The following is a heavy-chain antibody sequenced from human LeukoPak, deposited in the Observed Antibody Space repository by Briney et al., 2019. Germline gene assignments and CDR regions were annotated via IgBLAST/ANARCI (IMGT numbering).Heavy chain of an antibody. V-gene: IGHV3-23*01. CDR1: GFTFSSYA. CDR2: ISGSGGST. CDR3: AKGHAVYCSSTSCYLDY. D-gene: IGHD2-2*01. J-gene: IGHJ4*02. Sequence: PGGSLRLSCAASGFTFSSYAMSWVRQAPGKGLEWVSAISGSGGSTYYADSVKGRFTISRDNSENTLYPQMNSLRAEDTAVYYCAKGHAVYCSSTSCYLDYWGQGTLVTVSS.